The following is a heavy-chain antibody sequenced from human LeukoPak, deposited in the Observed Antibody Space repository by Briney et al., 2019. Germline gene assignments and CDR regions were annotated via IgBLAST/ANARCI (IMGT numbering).Heavy chain of an antibody. J-gene: IGHJ4*02. Sequence: GGSLRLSCAASGFTVSSNYMSWVHQAPGKGLEWVSVIYSGGSTYYADSVKGRFTISRDNSKNTLYLQMNSLRAEDTAVYYCARVGSHPRLRYFDWLFDYWGQGTLVTVSS. CDR1: GFTVSSNY. V-gene: IGHV3-53*01. CDR2: IYSGGST. D-gene: IGHD3-9*01. CDR3: ARVGSHPRLRYFDWLFDY.